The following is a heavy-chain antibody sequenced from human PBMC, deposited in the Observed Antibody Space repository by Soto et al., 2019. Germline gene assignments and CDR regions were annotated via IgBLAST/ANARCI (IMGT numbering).Heavy chain of an antibody. CDR3: ARQRAYYYDSSGYSPFDY. D-gene: IGHD3-22*01. CDR2: ICYSGST. V-gene: IGHV4-39*01. J-gene: IGHJ4*02. CDR1: GGSISSSSYY. Sequence: SETLSLTCTVSGGSISSSSYYWGWIRQPPGKGLEWIGSICYSGSTYYNPSLKSRVTISVDTSKNQFSLKLSSVTAADTAVYYCARQRAYYYDSSGYSPFDYWGQGTLVTVSS.